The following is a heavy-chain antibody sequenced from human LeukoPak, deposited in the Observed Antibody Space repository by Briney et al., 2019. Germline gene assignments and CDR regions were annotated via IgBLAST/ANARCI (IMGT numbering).Heavy chain of an antibody. D-gene: IGHD3-22*01. J-gene: IGHJ4*02. V-gene: IGHV1-18*01. Sequence: ASVKVSCKASGYTFTSYGISWVRQAPGQGLEWMGWISAYNGNTNYAQKLQGRVTMTTDTSTSTAYMELRSLRSDDTAVYYCATSPLFSSGYYYRDYWGQGTLVTVSS. CDR2: ISAYNGNT. CDR1: GYTFTSYG. CDR3: ATSPLFSSGYYYRDY.